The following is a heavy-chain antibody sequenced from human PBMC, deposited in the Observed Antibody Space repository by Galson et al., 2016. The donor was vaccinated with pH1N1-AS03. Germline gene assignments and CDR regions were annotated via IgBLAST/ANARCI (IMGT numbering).Heavy chain of an antibody. Sequence: SLRLSCAASGFTFSGYEMNWVRQAPGKGLEWVSYISGSGYIIHYADSVMGRFTISRDNAYNSLSLQMNSLRAEDTAVYYCAGVVGGGVFDYWGQGTLVTVSS. CDR2: ISGSGYII. CDR1: GFTFSGYE. J-gene: IGHJ4*02. D-gene: IGHD2-21*01. CDR3: AGVVGGGVFDY. V-gene: IGHV3-48*03.